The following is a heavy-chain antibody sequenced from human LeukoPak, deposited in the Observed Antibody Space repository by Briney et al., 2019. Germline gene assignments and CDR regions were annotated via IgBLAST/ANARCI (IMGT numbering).Heavy chain of an antibody. J-gene: IGHJ4*02. V-gene: IGHV3-30*18. CDR3: AKANQQLAKTIYYFDY. CDR1: GFTFSSYG. CDR2: ISYDGSNK. D-gene: IGHD6-13*01. Sequence: GRSLRLSCAASGFTFSSYGMHWVRQAPGKGLEWVAVISYDGSNKYYADSVKGRFTISRDNSKNTLYLQMNSLRAEDTAVYYCAKANQQLAKTIYYFDYWGQGTLVTVSS.